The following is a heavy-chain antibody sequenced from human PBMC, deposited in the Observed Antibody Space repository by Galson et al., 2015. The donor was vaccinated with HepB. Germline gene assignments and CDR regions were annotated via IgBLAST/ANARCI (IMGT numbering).Heavy chain of an antibody. D-gene: IGHD1-26*01. CDR3: PVSGSYSTFDI. V-gene: IGHV3-48*04. J-gene: IGHJ3*02. CDR2: SSTI. Sequence: SSTIYYADPVTARFNISRDNAKNSQYLHMNSLKAEDTAVYYCPVSGSYSTFDIWGQGTMVAVSS.